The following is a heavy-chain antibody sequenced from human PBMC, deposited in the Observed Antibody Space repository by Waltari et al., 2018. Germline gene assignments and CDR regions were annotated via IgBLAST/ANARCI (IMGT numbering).Heavy chain of an antibody. CDR2: WKPRRGGT. D-gene: IGHD3-22*01. CDR1: GYDFTGYY. Sequence: QVQLVQSGAEVKKPGASVKVSCKASGYDFTGYYLHWVRQAPGQRLEWKVWWKPRRGGTNYSQKVHGRGTRARHTSSKTDYMELTSLTSDDTAVYYCARGGRGIVGGLADAFDIWGQGTMVTVS. CDR3: ARGGRGIVGGLADAFDI. J-gene: IGHJ3*02. V-gene: IGHV1-2*02.